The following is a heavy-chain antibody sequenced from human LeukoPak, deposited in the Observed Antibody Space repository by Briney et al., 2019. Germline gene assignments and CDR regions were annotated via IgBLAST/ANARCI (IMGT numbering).Heavy chain of an antibody. Sequence: GRSLRLSCAASGFTFSRFGMHWVRQAPGKGLEWVAVIWYDGSHKYYGDSVKGRFTISRDNSKNTLYLQMNSLRAEDTAVYYCARDSSWFAESFFYGMDVWGQGTTVIVSS. CDR3: ARDSSWFAESFFYGMDV. CDR1: GFTFSRFG. V-gene: IGHV3-33*08. CDR2: IWYDGSHK. J-gene: IGHJ6*02. D-gene: IGHD3-10*01.